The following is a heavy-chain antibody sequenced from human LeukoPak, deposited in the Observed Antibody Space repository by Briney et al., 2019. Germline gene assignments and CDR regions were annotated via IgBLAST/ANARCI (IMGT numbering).Heavy chain of an antibody. V-gene: IGHV1-8*03. CDR1: GYTFTSYD. CDR2: MNPNSGNT. CDR3: ASDGRYCSSTSCYLEGILVGFYFDY. D-gene: IGHD2-2*01. J-gene: IGHJ4*02. Sequence: ASVKVSCKASGYTFTSYDINWVRQATGQGLEWMGWMNPNSGNTGYAQKFQGRVTITRNTSISTAYMELSSLRSEDTAVYYCASDGRYCSSTSCYLEGILVGFYFDYWGQGTLVTVSS.